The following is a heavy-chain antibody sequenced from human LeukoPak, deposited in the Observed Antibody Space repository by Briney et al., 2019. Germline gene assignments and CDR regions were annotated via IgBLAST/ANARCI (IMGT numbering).Heavy chain of an antibody. CDR1: GFTFSSYA. V-gene: IGHV3-30-3*01. D-gene: IGHD2-2*01. Sequence: QSGRSLRLSCAASGFTFSSYAMHWVRQAPGKGLEWVAVISYDGSNKYYADSVKGRFTISRDNSKNTLYLQMNSLRAEDTAVYYCARSTVPAASFDIWGQGTMVTVSS. CDR3: ARSTVPAASFDI. J-gene: IGHJ3*02. CDR2: ISYDGSNK.